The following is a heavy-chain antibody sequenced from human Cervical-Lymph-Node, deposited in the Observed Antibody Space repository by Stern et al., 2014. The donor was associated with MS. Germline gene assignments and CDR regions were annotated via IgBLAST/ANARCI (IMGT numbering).Heavy chain of an antibody. CDR1: GDTFSIYA. D-gene: IGHD3-22*01. CDR3: ARARSSYDSSTHFDY. V-gene: IGHV1-69*01. Sequence: QVQLVQSGAEVKKTGSSVRVSCKASGDTFSIYAFSWVRQAPGQGLEWMGGIIPMFGTANYAQKFLGRVTIIADESTSTTYLELSTLRSEDTAVYYCARARSSYDSSTHFDYWGQGTQVTVSS. CDR2: IIPMFGTA. J-gene: IGHJ4*02.